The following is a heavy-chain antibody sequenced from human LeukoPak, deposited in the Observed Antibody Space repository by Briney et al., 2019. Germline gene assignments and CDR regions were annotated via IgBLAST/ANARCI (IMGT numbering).Heavy chain of an antibody. V-gene: IGHV3-53*01. Sequence: GGSLRLSCAASGFTVSSNYMSWVRQAPGKGLEWVSIIYSGGSTFYADSVKGRFTISRDNAKNSLYLQMNSLRAEDTAVYYCASQDGYNYFDYWGQGTLVTVSS. CDR1: GFTVSSNY. CDR2: IYSGGST. CDR3: ASQDGYNYFDY. J-gene: IGHJ4*02. D-gene: IGHD5-24*01.